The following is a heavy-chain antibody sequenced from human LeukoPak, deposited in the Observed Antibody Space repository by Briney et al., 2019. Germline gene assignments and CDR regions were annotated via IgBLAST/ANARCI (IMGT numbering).Heavy chain of an antibody. V-gene: IGHV4-39*01. CDR3: ARLSGRYGDYGIDY. J-gene: IGHJ4*02. D-gene: IGHD4-17*01. CDR1: GFTFSDYY. CDR2: IYYSGST. Sequence: GSLRLSCAASGFTFSDYYMSWIRQAPGKGLEWIGSIYYSGSTYYNPSLKSRVTISVDTSKNQFSLKLSSVTAADTAVYYCARLSGRYGDYGIDYWGQGTLVTVSS.